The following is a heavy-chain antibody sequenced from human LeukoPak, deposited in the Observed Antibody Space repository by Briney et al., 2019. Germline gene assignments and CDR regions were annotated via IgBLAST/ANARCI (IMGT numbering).Heavy chain of an antibody. J-gene: IGHJ4*02. CDR3: ARAYNWNYDFDY. V-gene: IGHV6-1*01. CDR1: GDSVSSNSAA. Sequence: QTLSLTCAISGDSVSSNSAAWNWLRQSPSRGLEWLGRTYYRSRWYNDYAVSVKSRITINPDTSKNHFSLQLNSVTPEDTAVYYCARAYNWNYDFDYWGQGTLVTVSS. CDR2: TYYRSRWYN. D-gene: IGHD1-7*01.